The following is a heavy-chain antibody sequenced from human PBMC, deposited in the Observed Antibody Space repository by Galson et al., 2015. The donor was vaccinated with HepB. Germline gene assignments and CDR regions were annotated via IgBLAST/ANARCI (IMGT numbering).Heavy chain of an antibody. CDR3: ARVWGYYDSSGYYYHFDY. Sequence: SLRLSCAASGFTFDDYGMSWVRQAPGKGLEWVSGINWNGGSTGYADSVKGRFTISRDNAKNSLYLQMNSLRAEDTALYYCARVWGYYDSSGYYYHFDYWGRGTLGTVSS. D-gene: IGHD3-22*01. V-gene: IGHV3-20*04. CDR1: GFTFDDYG. CDR2: INWNGGST. J-gene: IGHJ4*02.